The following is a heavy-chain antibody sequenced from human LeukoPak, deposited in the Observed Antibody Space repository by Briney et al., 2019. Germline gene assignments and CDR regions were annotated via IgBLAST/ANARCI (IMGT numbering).Heavy chain of an antibody. V-gene: IGHV3-7*01. J-gene: IGHJ3*02. CDR1: GFTFSSYW. D-gene: IGHD3-16*02. CDR3: ARVYYDYVWGSYRYRADAFDI. Sequence: LTGGSLRLSCAASGFTFSSYWMSWVRQAPGKGLEWVANIKQDGSEKYYVDSVKGRFTISGDNAKNSLYLQMNSLRAEDTAVYYCARVYYDYVWGSYRYRADAFDIWGQGTMVTVSS. CDR2: IKQDGSEK.